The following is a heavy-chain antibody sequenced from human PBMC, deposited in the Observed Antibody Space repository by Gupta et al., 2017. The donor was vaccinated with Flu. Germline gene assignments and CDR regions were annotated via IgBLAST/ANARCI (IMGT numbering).Heavy chain of an antibody. CDR3: TTDLNNWRNPPYKEWFDP. CDR2: IKSKTDGGTT. D-gene: IGHD1-20*01. Sequence: VRQAPGKGLEWVGRIKSKTDGGTTDYAAPVKGRFTISRDDSKNTLYLQMNSLKTEDTAVYYCTTDLNNWRNPPYKEWFDPWGQGTLVTVSS. V-gene: IGHV3-15*01. J-gene: IGHJ5*02.